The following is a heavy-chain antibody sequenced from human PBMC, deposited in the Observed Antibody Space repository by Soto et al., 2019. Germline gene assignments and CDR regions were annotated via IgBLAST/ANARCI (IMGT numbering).Heavy chain of an antibody. CDR3: AASAFQSGVRGYFHLDP. CDR2: IIPLFDSA. CDR1: GDTFTNQA. V-gene: IGHV1-69*06. J-gene: IGHJ5*02. D-gene: IGHD2-21*01. Sequence: QVHLVQSGPEVKKPGSSVKVSCKTSGDTFTNQAISWVRQAPGQGLERMGGIIPLFDSASYAQRSHDRVTITADKLTSTAYLELRGLTSEDTAVYYCAASAFQSGVRGYFHLDPWGQGTLFTVSS.